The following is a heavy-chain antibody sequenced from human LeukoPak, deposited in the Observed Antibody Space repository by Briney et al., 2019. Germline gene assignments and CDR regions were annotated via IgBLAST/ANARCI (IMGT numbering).Heavy chain of an antibody. V-gene: IGHV4-34*01. Sequence: PSETLSLTCAVYGGSFSGYYWSWIRQPPGKGLEWIGEINHSGSTNYNPSLKSRVTISVDTSKNQFSLKLSSVTAADTAVYYCARGTTETPRISSGSYYKAWGQGTLVTVSS. CDR3: ARGTTETPRISSGSYYKA. CDR2: INHSGST. J-gene: IGHJ5*02. CDR1: GGSFSGYY. D-gene: IGHD3-10*01.